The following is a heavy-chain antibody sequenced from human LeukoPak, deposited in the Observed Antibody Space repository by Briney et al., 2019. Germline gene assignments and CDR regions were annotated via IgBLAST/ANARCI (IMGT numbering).Heavy chain of an antibody. CDR1: GGSFSGYY. V-gene: IGHV4-34*01. J-gene: IGHJ5*02. D-gene: IGHD3-10*01. CDR3: ARLPRITMVRGVIRPQPSGQNWFDP. CDR2: INHSGST. Sequence: PSETLSLTCAVYGGSFSGYYWSWIRQPPGKGLEWIGEINHSGSTNYNPSLKSRVTISVDTSKNQFSLKLSSVTAADTAVYYCARLPRITMVRGVIRPQPSGQNWFDPWGQGTLVTVSS.